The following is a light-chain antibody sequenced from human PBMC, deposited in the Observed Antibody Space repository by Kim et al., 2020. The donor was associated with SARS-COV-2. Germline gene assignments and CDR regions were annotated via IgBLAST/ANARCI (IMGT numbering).Light chain of an antibody. V-gene: IGKV3-20*01. CDR3: QQYGRSPDT. CDR1: RSVSSYY. CDR2: GST. J-gene: IGKJ2*01. Sequence: WSRGESTTLSWRASRSVSSYYVAWYQQKPGQAPRLLIYGSTSRAASIPDRISGSGAGTDFTLTISRLEHEDVAVYYCQQYGRSPDTFGQGTKLEI.